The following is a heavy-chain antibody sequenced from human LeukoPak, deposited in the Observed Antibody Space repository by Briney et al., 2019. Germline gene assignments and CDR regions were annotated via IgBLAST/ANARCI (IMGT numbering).Heavy chain of an antibody. V-gene: IGHV3-30*18. CDR3: AKEAVLWFGELLSYYFDY. J-gene: IGHJ4*02. D-gene: IGHD3-10*01. CDR2: ISYDGSNK. Sequence: GRSLRLSCAASGFTFSSYGMHWVREAPGKGLEWVAVISYDGSNKYYADSVKGRFTISRDNSKNTLYLQMNSLRAEDTAVYYCAKEAVLWFGELLSYYFDYWGQGTLVTVSS. CDR1: GFTFSSYG.